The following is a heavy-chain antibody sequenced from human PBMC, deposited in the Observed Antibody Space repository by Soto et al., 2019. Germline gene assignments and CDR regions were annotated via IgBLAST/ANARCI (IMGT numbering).Heavy chain of an antibody. Sequence: GESLKISCKGSGYSFTSYWISWVRQMPGKGLEWMGRIDPSDSYTNYSPSFQGHVTISADKSISTAYLQWSSLKASDTAMYYCAKYCSGGSCRGYYGMDVWGQGTTVTVSS. V-gene: IGHV5-10-1*01. CDR1: GYSFTSYW. J-gene: IGHJ6*02. D-gene: IGHD2-15*01. CDR2: IDPSDSYT. CDR3: AKYCSGGSCRGYYGMDV.